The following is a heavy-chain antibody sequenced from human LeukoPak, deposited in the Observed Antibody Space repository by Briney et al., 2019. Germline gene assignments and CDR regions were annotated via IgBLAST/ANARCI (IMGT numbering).Heavy chain of an antibody. Sequence: PSETLSLTCTVSGGSISSSSYYWGWIRQPPGKGLEWIGSIYYSGSTYYNPSLKSRVTISVDTSKNQFSLKLSSVTAADTAVYYCARWYYDSSGYRWFDPWGQGTLVTVSS. CDR2: IYYSGST. CDR1: GGSISSSSYY. V-gene: IGHV4-39*01. D-gene: IGHD3-22*01. J-gene: IGHJ5*02. CDR3: ARWYYDSSGYRWFDP.